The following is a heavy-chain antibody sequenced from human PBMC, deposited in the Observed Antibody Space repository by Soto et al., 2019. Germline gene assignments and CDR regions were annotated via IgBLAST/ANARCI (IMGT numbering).Heavy chain of an antibody. Sequence: QLQLQESGPGLVKPSETLSLTCTVSGGSISSSSYYWGWIRQPPGKGLEWIGSIYYSGSTYYNPSLKSRVTISVDTSKNQFSLKLSSVTAADTAVYYCARLRQQWGKKRSDLFDYWGQGTLVTVSS. CDR1: GGSISSSSYY. V-gene: IGHV4-39*01. CDR3: ARLRQQWGKKRSDLFDY. D-gene: IGHD6-19*01. J-gene: IGHJ4*02. CDR2: IYYSGST.